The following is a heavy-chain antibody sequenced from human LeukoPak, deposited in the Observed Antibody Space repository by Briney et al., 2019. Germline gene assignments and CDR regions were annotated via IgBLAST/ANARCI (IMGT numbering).Heavy chain of an antibody. D-gene: IGHD3-22*01. Sequence: SVKVSCKASGGTFSSYAISWVRQAPGQGLEWMGGIIPIFGTANYAQKFQGRVTITADESTSTAYMELSSLRSEDTAVYYCASPYFHYYDSSGPHHYYYYGMDVWGQGTTVTVSS. CDR2: IIPIFGTA. CDR3: ASPYFHYYDSSGPHHYYYYGMDV. J-gene: IGHJ6*02. V-gene: IGHV1-69*13. CDR1: GGTFSSYA.